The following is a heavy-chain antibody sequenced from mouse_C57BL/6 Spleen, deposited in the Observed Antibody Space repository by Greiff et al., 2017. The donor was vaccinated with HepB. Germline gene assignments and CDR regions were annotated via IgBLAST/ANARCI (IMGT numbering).Heavy chain of an antibody. V-gene: IGHV1-54*01. CDR1: GYAFTNYL. CDR2: INPGSGGT. J-gene: IGHJ3*01. D-gene: IGHD1-1*01. Sequence: QVQLKESGAELVRPGTSVKVSCKASGYAFTNYLIEWVKQRPGQGLEWIGVINPGSGGTNYNEKFKGKATLTADKSSSTAYMQLSSLTSEDSAVYFCARGGSSYQFAYWGQGTLVTVSA. CDR3: ARGGSSYQFAY.